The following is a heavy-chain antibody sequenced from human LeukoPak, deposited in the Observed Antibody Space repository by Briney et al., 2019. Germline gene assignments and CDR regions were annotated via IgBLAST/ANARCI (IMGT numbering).Heavy chain of an antibody. V-gene: IGHV4-4*07. CDR2: IYASGTT. CDR3: ARGRSTVTTVNWFDP. D-gene: IGHD4-17*01. Sequence: SETLSLTCTVSGGSISLYYWSWIRQPAGKGLEWIGRIYASGTTNYNPSLKSRVTMSVDTSKNQFSLKLTSVTAADTAVYYCARGRSTVTTVNWFDPWGQGTLVTVSS. J-gene: IGHJ5*02. CDR1: GGSISLYY.